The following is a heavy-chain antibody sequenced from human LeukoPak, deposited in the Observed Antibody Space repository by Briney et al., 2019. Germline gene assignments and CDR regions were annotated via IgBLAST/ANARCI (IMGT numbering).Heavy chain of an antibody. J-gene: IGHJ3*02. CDR3: AGAPPLLYSSSSLGAFDI. Sequence: PSETLSLTCTVSGGSISSYYWSWIRQPPGKGLEWIGYIYYSGSTNYNPSLRSRVTISVDTSKNQFSLKLNSVTAADTAVYYCAGAPPLLYSSSSLGAFDIWGQGTVVTVSS. CDR2: IYYSGST. CDR1: GGSISSYY. V-gene: IGHV4-59*01. D-gene: IGHD6-13*01.